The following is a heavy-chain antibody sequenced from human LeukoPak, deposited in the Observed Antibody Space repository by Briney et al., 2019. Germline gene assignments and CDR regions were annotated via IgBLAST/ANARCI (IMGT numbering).Heavy chain of an antibody. V-gene: IGHV4-39*07. CDR3: ARERSSSGGHSWFDP. J-gene: IGHJ5*02. D-gene: IGHD4-23*01. Sequence: PSETLSLACTVSGGYIITSGHYWGWIRQPPGKGLEWIGSIYYTGVTSTNPFFRSRMSISVDTSKNQFSLNLTSVTAADAAVYYCARERSSSGGHSWFDPWGQGTLVTVSS. CDR1: GGYIITSGHY. CDR2: IYYTGVT.